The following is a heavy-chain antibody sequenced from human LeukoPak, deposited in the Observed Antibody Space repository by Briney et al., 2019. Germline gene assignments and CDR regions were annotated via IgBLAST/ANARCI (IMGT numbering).Heavy chain of an antibody. V-gene: IGHV1-18*01. CDR3: ARVVVAATQMLGFFDY. Sequence: ASVKVSCKASGYTFTSYGISWVRQAPGQGLEWMGWISAYNGNTNYAQKLQGRVTMTTDTSTSTAYMELRSLRSDDTAVYYCARVVVAATQMLGFFDYWGQGTLVTVSS. CDR2: ISAYNGNT. D-gene: IGHD2-15*01. J-gene: IGHJ4*02. CDR1: GYTFTSYG.